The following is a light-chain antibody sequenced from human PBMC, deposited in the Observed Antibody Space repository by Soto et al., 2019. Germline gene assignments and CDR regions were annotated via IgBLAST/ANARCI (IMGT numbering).Light chain of an antibody. CDR2: EDS. V-gene: IGLV2-23*01. J-gene: IGLJ3*02. Sequence: QSALTQPASVSGSPGQSITISCTGTSSDFGNYNLVSWYQQHPGKAPKLMIHEDSKRPSGVSDRCSGSKAGNTASLTISGLRTEDEADYYCCSYAGSYTWVFGGGTKLTVL. CDR1: SSDFGNYNL. CDR3: CSYAGSYTWV.